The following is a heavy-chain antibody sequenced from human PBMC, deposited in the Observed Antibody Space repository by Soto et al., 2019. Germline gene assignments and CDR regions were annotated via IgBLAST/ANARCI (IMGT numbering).Heavy chain of an antibody. V-gene: IGHV4-34*01. Sequence: QVQLQQWGAGLLKPSETLSLTCAVYGGSFSGYYWSWIRQPPGKGLEWIGEINHSGSTNYNPSLKSRVTISVDTSKSHFSLKLSSVTAADTAVYYCARALHFAYWGQGTLVTVSS. D-gene: IGHD1-26*01. CDR2: INHSGST. J-gene: IGHJ4*02. CDR3: ARALHFAY. CDR1: GGSFSGYY.